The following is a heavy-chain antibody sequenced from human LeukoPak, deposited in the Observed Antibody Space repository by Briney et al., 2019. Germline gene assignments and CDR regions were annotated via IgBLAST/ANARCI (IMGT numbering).Heavy chain of an antibody. D-gene: IGHD2-8*01. CDR2: IIPFFGTA. Sequence: ASVKVSCKASGGTFSSYAISWVRQALGQGLKWWGGIIPFFGTANYAQKFQGRVTITTDESTSTAYMELSSLRSEDTAVYYCARDYYRYCTNGVCSLFAYWGQGTLVTVSS. V-gene: IGHV1-69*05. J-gene: IGHJ4*02. CDR1: GGTFSSYA. CDR3: ARDYYRYCTNGVCSLFAY.